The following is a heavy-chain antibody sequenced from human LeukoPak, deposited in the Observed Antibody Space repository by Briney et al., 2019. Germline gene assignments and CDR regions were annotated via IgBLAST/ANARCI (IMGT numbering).Heavy chain of an antibody. CDR2: ISWNNNNI. J-gene: IGHJ3*02. V-gene: IGHV3-9*03. CDR3: AKATSGHAFDI. D-gene: IGHD1-1*01. Sequence: GGPLRLSCAASGFIFDDYVMHWVRQAPGKGLEWVSGISWNNNNIGYADSVKGRFTISRDNAKNSLYLQMNSLRAEDMALYYCAKATSGHAFDIWGQGTLVTVSS. CDR1: GFIFDDYV.